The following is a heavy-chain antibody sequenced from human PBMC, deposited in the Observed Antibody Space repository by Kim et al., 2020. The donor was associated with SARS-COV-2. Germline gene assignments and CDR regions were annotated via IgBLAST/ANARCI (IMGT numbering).Heavy chain of an antibody. Sequence: SETLSLTCAVYGGSFSGYYWSWIRQPPGKGLEWIGEINHSGSTNYNPSLKSRVTISVDTSKNQFSLKLSSVTAADTAVYYCARGRRDRNWYFDLWGRGTLVTVSS. CDR3: ARGRRDRNWYFDL. CDR1: GGSFSGYY. V-gene: IGHV4-34*01. CDR2: INHSGST. J-gene: IGHJ2*01.